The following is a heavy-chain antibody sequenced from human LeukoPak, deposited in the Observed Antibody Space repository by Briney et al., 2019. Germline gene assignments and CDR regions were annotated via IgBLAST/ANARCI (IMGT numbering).Heavy chain of an antibody. CDR1: GGSISSYY. CDR3: AREGPNYYDSSGLFDY. Sequence: NPSETLSLTCTVSGGSISSYYWSWIRQPPGKGLEWIGYIYYSGSINYNPSLKSRVTISVDTSKNQFSLKLSSVTAADTAVYYCAREGPNYYDSSGLFDYLGQGTLVTVSS. D-gene: IGHD3-22*01. CDR2: IYYSGSI. V-gene: IGHV4-59*01. J-gene: IGHJ4*02.